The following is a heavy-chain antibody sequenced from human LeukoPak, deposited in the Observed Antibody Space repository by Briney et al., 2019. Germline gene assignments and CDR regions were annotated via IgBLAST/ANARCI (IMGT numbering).Heavy chain of an antibody. D-gene: IGHD2-15*01. CDR3: VTGYCSGGSCPGDH. CDR1: GFTFSNYA. CDR2: INSNGGST. V-gene: IGHV3-64D*06. J-gene: IGHJ4*02. Sequence: GGSLRLSCSASGFTFSNYAMHWVRQAPGKGLEYVSAINSNGGSTYYADSVKGRFTISRDNSKNTLYLQMSSLRAGGTAVYYCVTGYCSGGSCPGDHWGQGTLVTVSS.